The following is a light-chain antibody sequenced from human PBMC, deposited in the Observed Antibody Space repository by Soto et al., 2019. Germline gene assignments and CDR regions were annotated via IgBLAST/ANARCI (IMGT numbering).Light chain of an antibody. V-gene: IGKV1-27*01. Sequence: DIQMTQSPSSLSASIGDRVTITCRASQGISNYLAWYQQKPGKVPRLLISAASTLQSGVPSRFSGSGSETDFTLTISSPQPEDVATYYCQKYDSAPPTFGQGTLLE. CDR1: QGISNY. CDR2: AAS. J-gene: IGKJ5*01. CDR3: QKYDSAPPT.